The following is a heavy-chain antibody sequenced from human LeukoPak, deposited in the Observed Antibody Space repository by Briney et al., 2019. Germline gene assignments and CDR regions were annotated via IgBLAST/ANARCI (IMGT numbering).Heavy chain of an antibody. CDR1: GYTFTSYG. Sequence: ASVKVSCKASGYTFTSYGISWVRQAPGQGLEWMGWISAYNGNTNYAQKLQGRVTMTTDTSTSTAYMELRSLRSDDTAVYYCARDLMEARRARYCSSTSCQEYFQHWGQGTLVTVSS. V-gene: IGHV1-18*04. CDR2: ISAYNGNT. D-gene: IGHD2-2*01. J-gene: IGHJ1*01. CDR3: ARDLMEARRARYCSSTSCQEYFQH.